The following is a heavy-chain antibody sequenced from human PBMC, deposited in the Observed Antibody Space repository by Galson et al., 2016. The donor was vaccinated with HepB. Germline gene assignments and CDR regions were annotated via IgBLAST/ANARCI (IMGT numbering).Heavy chain of an antibody. V-gene: IGHV3-33*06. D-gene: IGHD3-22*01. CDR2: IWYDGNKK. CDR3: AKVRAPYYYERVGSEFGMDV. Sequence: SLRLSCAASGFTFNNYAMHWVRRAPGKGLEWAALIWYDGNKKYYADSVKGRFTISRDNFRDTLTLQMTSLRAEDTAVYYCAKVRAPYYYERVGSEFGMDVWGQGTAVTVSS. CDR1: GFTFNNYA. J-gene: IGHJ6*02.